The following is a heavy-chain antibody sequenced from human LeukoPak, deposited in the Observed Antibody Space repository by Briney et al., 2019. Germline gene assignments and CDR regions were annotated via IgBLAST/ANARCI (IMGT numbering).Heavy chain of an antibody. V-gene: IGHV1-2*02. CDR2: INPNSGGT. J-gene: IGHJ6*02. D-gene: IGHD2-2*01. CDR3: ARVKDIVVVPAAPHYYYGMDV. CDR1: GYTFTGYY. Sequence: ASVTVSCKASGYTFTGYYMHWVRQAPGQGLEWMGWINPNSGGTNYAQKFQGRVTMTRDTSISTAYMELSRLRSDDTAVYYCARVKDIVVVPAAPHYYYGMDVWGQGTTVTVSS.